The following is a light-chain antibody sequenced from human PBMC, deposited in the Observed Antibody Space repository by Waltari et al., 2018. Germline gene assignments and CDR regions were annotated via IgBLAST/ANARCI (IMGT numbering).Light chain of an antibody. Sequence: QLTQSPSALSASVGDRVTITCRATQDIYTYLAWYQQEPGKAPKLLIYAASTLQSGVPSRFSGSGSGTDFTLTISSLQPEDFATYYCQQFNSYPRTFGQGTKVEIK. CDR3: QQFNSYPRT. J-gene: IGKJ1*01. V-gene: IGKV1-9*01. CDR1: QDIYTY. CDR2: AAS.